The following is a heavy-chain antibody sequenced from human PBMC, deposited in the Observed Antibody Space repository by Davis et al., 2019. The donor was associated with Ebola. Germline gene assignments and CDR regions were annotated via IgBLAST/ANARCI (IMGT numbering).Heavy chain of an antibody. Sequence: GESLKISCAVSGFTFSSCGMHWVRQAPGKGLEWVSTLSGGGSPTYYAHSVKGRFTISRDNSKNTLYLQMNSLRVEDTAVYYCARVLEYYDFWSGYFSFSHWGHGTLVTVSA. CDR1: GFTFSSCG. V-gene: IGHV3-NL1*01. J-gene: IGHJ4*01. D-gene: IGHD3-3*01. CDR2: LSGGGSPT. CDR3: ARVLEYYDFWSGYFSFSH.